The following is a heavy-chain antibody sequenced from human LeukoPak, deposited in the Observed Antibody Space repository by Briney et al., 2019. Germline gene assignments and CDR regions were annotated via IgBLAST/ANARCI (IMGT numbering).Heavy chain of an antibody. CDR2: MNPNNGNT. V-gene: IGHV1-8*01. J-gene: IGHJ5*02. Sequence: VASVKVSCRASGYTFTSYDINWVRQAPGQGLEWMCWMNPNNGNTGYAQKFKDRVILTRNTSTKTAYMELSSLRFEDTAVYYCARGQVGVGRLSTFGVAHPTWFDPWGQGTLVTVSS. CDR3: ARGQVGVGRLSTFGVAHPTWFDP. D-gene: IGHD3-3*01. CDR1: GYTFTSYD.